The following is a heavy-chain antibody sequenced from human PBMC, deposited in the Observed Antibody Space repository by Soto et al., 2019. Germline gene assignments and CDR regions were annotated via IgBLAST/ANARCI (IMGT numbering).Heavy chain of an antibody. CDR1: GFTFDDYA. V-gene: IGHV3-9*01. CDR2: ISWNSGSI. Sequence: EVQLVESGGGLVQPGRSLRLSCAASGFTFDDYAMHWVRQAPGKGLEWVSGISWNSGSIGYADSVKGRFTISRDNAKNSLYLQMSSLRAEDTALYYCAKDLPRYCSSTSCNRGDVWSQGTTVTVSS. CDR3: AKDLPRYCSSTSCNRGDV. D-gene: IGHD2-2*01. J-gene: IGHJ6*02.